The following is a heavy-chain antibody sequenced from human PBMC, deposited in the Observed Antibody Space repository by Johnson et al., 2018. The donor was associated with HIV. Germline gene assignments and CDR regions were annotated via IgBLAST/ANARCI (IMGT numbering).Heavy chain of an antibody. Sequence: QVQLVESGGGVVQPGRSLRLSCAASGFAFSSYAMHWVRQAPGKGLEWVAVISYDGSNKYYADSVKGRFTISRDNSKNTLYLQMNSLRAEDTAVYYCVKDRGRPGTPAAFDMWGQGTMVTVSS. V-gene: IGHV3-30-3*01. J-gene: IGHJ3*02. D-gene: IGHD3-10*01. CDR2: ISYDGSNK. CDR3: VKDRGRPGTPAAFDM. CDR1: GFAFSSYA.